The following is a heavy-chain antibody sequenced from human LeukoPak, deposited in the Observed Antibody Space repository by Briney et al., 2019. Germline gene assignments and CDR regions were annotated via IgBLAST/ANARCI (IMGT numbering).Heavy chain of an antibody. CDR2: ISSSSSYI. J-gene: IGHJ6*03. CDR3: ARVRPELWKYYYYMDV. Sequence: GGSLRLSCAASGFTVSSNYMSWVRQAPGKGREWVSSISSSSSYIYYADSVKGRFTISRDNAKNSLYLQMNSLRAEDTAVYYCARVRPELWKYYYYMDVWGKGTTVTASS. CDR1: GFTVSSNY. V-gene: IGHV3-21*01. D-gene: IGHD5-18*01.